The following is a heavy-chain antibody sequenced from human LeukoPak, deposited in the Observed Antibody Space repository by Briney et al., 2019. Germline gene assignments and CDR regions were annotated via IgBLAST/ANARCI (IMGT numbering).Heavy chain of an antibody. D-gene: IGHD1-7*01. J-gene: IGHJ6*03. CDR3: ARGVRGSTSWNSYYNYFYLDV. CDR2: INYSGRT. CDR1: GGSISSGNW. Sequence: SETLSLTCAVSGGSISSGNWWSWVRQPPGKGLEWIGEINYSGRTNYYPSLTSRATLSIDTSKNQFSLKLSSVTVADTAVYYCARGVRGSTSWNSYYNYFYLDVWGKGTTVTVSS. V-gene: IGHV4-4*02.